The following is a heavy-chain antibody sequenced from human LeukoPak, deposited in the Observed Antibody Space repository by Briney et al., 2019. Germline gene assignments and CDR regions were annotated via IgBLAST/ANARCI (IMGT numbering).Heavy chain of an antibody. CDR3: AINGGGDSGYGNFDY. J-gene: IGHJ4*02. CDR2: ISWNSDNI. D-gene: IGHD5-12*01. V-gene: IGHV3-9*01. Sequence: GGSLRLSCAVSGFSFDDYAMHWIRQVPGKGLEWVSGISWNSDNIGYADSVKGRFTTSRDNAKNSLYLQMNSLRAEDTALYYCAINGGGDSGYGNFDYWGQGTLVTVSS. CDR1: GFSFDDYA.